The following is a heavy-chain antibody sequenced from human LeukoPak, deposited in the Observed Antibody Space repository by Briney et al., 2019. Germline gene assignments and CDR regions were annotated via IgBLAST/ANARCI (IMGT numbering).Heavy chain of an antibody. CDR2: ISNSGGST. CDR1: GFNFSSYG. J-gene: IGHJ4*02. CDR3: AGGVTWGDY. Sequence: GGSLRLSCAASGFNFSSYGMTWVPQAPGKGLEGVSYISNSGGSTYYTDSVKGRFTLSRYNAKNSLYLQMNSLRADDTDVYYCAGGVTWGDYWGQGTLVTVSS. D-gene: IGHD3-16*01. V-gene: IGHV3-21*01.